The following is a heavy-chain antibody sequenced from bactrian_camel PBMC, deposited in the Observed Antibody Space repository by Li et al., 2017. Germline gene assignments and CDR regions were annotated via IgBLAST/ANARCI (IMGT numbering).Heavy chain of an antibody. Sequence: PLVESGGGSVQAGGSLRLSCVASGDTSRYNCMAWFRQVPGKEREGVAAIYTENDAQYYAGSVQGRFTISQDNAKNTVYLQMNSLKPEDSAMYHCAAQTPDGVAPWLVSYYYDYWGRGTQVTVS. V-gene: IGHV3S40*01. D-gene: IGHD7*01. CDR1: GDTSRYNC. J-gene: IGHJ4*01. CDR2: IYTENDAQ. CDR3: AAQTPDGVAPWLVSYYYDY.